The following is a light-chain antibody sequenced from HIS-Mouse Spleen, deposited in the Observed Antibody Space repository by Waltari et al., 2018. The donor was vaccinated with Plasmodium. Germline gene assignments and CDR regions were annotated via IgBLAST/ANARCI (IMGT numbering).Light chain of an antibody. V-gene: IGLV2-14*03. Sequence: QSALTQPASVSGSPGQSITISCTGTSSAVCCYNYVSWYQQHPGKAPKLMIYDVSNRPSGVSNRFSGSKSGNTASLTISGLQAEDEADYYCSSYTSSSTLVFGGGTKLTVL. CDR3: SSYTSSSTLV. J-gene: IGLJ2*01. CDR2: DVS. CDR1: SSAVCCYNY.